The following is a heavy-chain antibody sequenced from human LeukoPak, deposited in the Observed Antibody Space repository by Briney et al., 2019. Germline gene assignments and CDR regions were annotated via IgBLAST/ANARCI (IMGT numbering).Heavy chain of an antibody. CDR1: GFSFSHAW. J-gene: IGHJ4*02. CDR3: TTSPRWQEN. D-gene: IGHD4-23*01. CDR2: IRSETDGGTT. Sequence: GGSLRLSCAASGFSFSHAWMTWVRQAPGKGLEWIGRIRSETDGGTTDYAAPVKGRFTISRDDSKNMLYLQMNSLKNEDTAAYYCTTSPRWQENWGQGTLVTVS. V-gene: IGHV3-15*01.